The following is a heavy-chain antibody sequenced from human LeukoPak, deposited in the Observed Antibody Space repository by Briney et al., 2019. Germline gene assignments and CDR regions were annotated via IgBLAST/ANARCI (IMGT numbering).Heavy chain of an antibody. D-gene: IGHD3-22*01. V-gene: IGHV1-69*06. J-gene: IGHJ4*02. Sequence: SVKVSCKASGGTFSSYAISWVRQAPGQGLEWMGGIIPIFGTANYAQKFQGRVTITADKSTSTAYMELSSLRSEDTALYYCARGLMGGYPRFDYWGQGTLVTVSS. CDR2: IIPIFGTA. CDR3: ARGLMGGYPRFDY. CDR1: GGTFSSYA.